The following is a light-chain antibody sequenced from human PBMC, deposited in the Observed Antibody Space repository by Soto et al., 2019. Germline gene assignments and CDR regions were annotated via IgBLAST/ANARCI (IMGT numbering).Light chain of an antibody. J-gene: IGLJ1*01. V-gene: IGLV1-40*01. CDR3: QSYDSTLSARYV. CDR2: GNT. CDR1: SSNIGAGYD. Sequence: QSVVTQPRSVSGAPGQRVTISCTGSSSNIGAGYDVHWYQQRPGTAPKLLIFGNTNRPSGVPDRFSGSKSGTSASLAITGLQAEDEGDYYCQSYDSTLSARYVFGTGTKVTVL.